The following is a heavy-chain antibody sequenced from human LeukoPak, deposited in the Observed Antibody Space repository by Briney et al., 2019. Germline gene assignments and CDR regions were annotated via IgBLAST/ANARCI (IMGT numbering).Heavy chain of an antibody. CDR1: GGTFSSYT. Sequence: AASVKVSCKASGGTFSSYTISWVRQAPGQGLEWMGRIIPILGIANYAQKFQGRVTITADKSTSTAYMELSSLRSEDTAVYYCARGYCNSTSCYWRGNWFDPWGQGTLVTVSS. CDR3: ARGYCNSTSCYWRGNWFDP. CDR2: IIPILGIA. D-gene: IGHD2-2*01. V-gene: IGHV1-69*02. J-gene: IGHJ5*02.